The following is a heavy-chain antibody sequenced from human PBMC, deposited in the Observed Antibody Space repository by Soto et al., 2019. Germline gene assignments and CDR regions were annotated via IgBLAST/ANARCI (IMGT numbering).Heavy chain of an antibody. Sequence: VQLVESGGGVVQPGRSLRLSCVASEFTFSSHLMHWVRQAPGKGLEWVAFISNDGDYKNYADSVKGRFTISRDNSKDTVYLENPRPRPEDTALYHCARDEAFSAPYYLDYWGQGTLVIVS. V-gene: IGHV3-30*03. J-gene: IGHJ4*02. CDR3: ARDEAFSAPYYLDY. CDR1: EFTFSSHL. CDR2: ISNDGDYK. D-gene: IGHD1-26*01.